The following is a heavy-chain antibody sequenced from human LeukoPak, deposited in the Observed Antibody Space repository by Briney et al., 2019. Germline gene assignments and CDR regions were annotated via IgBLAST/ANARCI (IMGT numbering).Heavy chain of an antibody. CDR3: AKDLTNYYDSSGYDY. D-gene: IGHD3-22*01. Sequence: PGRSLRLSCAASGFTFSSYGMHWVRQAPGKGLEWVAVISYDGSNKYYADSVKGRFTISRDNSKNTLYLRMNSLRAEDTAVYYCAKDLTNYYDSSGYDYWGQGTLVTVSS. CDR2: ISYDGSNK. J-gene: IGHJ4*02. CDR1: GFTFSSYG. V-gene: IGHV3-30*18.